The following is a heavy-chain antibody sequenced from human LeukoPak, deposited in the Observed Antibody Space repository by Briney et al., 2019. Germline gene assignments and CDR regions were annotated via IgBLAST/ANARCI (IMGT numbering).Heavy chain of an antibody. CDR1: GGSISSYY. V-gene: IGHV4-59*01. CDR3: ARGPSWSGYSFDY. D-gene: IGHD3-3*01. Sequence: PSETLSLTCTVSGGSISSYYWTWIRQPPRKGLEWIGYIFYTGSANYNPSIKSRVTISVDTSKNQFSLKWSSGTAADTAVYYCARGPSWSGYSFDYWGQGTLVTVSS. J-gene: IGHJ4*02. CDR2: IFYTGSA.